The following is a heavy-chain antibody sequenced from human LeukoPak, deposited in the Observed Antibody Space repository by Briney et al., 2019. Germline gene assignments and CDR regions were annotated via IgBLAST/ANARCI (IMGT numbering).Heavy chain of an antibody. V-gene: IGHV1-2*02. D-gene: IGHD1-26*01. J-gene: IGHJ4*02. Sequence: ASVEGSFQTFGYHFTRYYIYWGRPAPGQGVGWMGWINPRSGDTNHRQKFQGRVTMTRDTSISTAYMELSSLRSDDTAVYYCARAPHYSGSYYEDFRGQGTLVTVSS. CDR3: ARAPHYSGSYYEDF. CDR2: INPRSGDT. CDR1: GYHFTRYY.